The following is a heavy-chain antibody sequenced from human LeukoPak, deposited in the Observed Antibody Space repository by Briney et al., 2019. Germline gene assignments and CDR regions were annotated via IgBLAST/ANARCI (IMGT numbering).Heavy chain of an antibody. CDR2: ITGTGGRGGI. Sequence: GGSLRLSCAASGFTFSSYAMSWVRQAPGKRLEWVASITGTGGRGGIYYADSVKGRFTISRDNSKNTLFLQMSSLRAEDTAVYHCAKGDRGHCTGVKCYPFDYWGQGTVVTVSS. CDR3: AKGDRGHCTGVKCYPFDY. V-gene: IGHV3-23*01. CDR1: GFTFSSYA. D-gene: IGHD2-8*02. J-gene: IGHJ4*02.